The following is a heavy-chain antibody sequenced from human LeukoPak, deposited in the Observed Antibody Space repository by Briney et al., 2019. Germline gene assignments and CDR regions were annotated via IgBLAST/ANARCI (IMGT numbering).Heavy chain of an antibody. D-gene: IGHD1-26*01. J-gene: IGHJ4*02. Sequence: GGSLRLSCAASGFTVSGNYMSWVRQAPGKGLEWVSVIYSSGSTYYADSVKGRFTISRGNSKNTLYLQMNSLRPEDTAVYYCTRLNSGSYSEDYWGQGTLVTVFS. CDR2: IYSSGST. CDR3: TRLNSGSYSEDY. V-gene: IGHV3-53*01. CDR1: GFTVSGNY.